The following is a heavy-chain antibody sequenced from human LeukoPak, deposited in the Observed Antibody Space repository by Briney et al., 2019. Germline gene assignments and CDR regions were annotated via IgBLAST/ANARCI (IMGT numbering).Heavy chain of an antibody. CDR3: ARDLGWGSSGRDY. CDR2: INPNSGGT. Sequence: GASVKVSCKASGYTFTGYYMHWVRQAPGQGLEWMGWINPNSGGTNYAQKFQGRVTMTRDTSISTAYMELSRLRSDDTAVYYCARDLGWGSSGRDYWGQGTLVTVSS. J-gene: IGHJ4*02. CDR1: GYTFTGYY. D-gene: IGHD3-10*01. V-gene: IGHV1-2*02.